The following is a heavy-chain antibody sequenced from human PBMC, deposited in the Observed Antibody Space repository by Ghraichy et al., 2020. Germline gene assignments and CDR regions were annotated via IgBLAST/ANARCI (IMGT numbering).Heavy chain of an antibody. CDR1: GFTFGDYA. Sequence: GGSLRLSCTASGFTFGDYAMSWFRQAPGKGLEWVGFIRSKAYGGTTEYAASVKGRFTISRDDSKSIAYLQMNSLKTEDTAVYYCTREVPYDSSGYYPFQIPAFDYWGQGTLVTVSS. D-gene: IGHD3-22*01. J-gene: IGHJ4*02. V-gene: IGHV3-49*03. CDR2: IRSKAYGGTT. CDR3: TREVPYDSSGYYPFQIPAFDY.